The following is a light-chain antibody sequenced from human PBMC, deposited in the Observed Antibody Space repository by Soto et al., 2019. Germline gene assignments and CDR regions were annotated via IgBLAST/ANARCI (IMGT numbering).Light chain of an antibody. V-gene: IGLV2-8*01. CDR2: EVS. J-gene: IGLJ1*01. CDR3: SSYAGRNNLYV. CDR1: SSDVGGYNY. Sequence: QSVLTQPPSASGSPGQSVTISCTGTSSDVGGYNYVSWYQQHPGKAPKLMIYEVSKRPSGVPDRFSGSKSGNTASLTVSGLQADDEADYYCSSYAGRNNLYVFGTGTQLTVL.